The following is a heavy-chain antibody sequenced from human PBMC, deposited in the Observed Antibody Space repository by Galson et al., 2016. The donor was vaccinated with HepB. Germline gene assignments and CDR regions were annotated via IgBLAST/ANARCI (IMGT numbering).Heavy chain of an antibody. Sequence: SVKVSCKVSGDTLTELSIHWVRQAPGKGLEWMGGLDPEDGETYNAQKFQGRATMTADTSTDTVYMDLSSLRSEDTAVYYCATEFGDDDYYGMDVWGQGTTVTVSS. D-gene: IGHD3-10*01. V-gene: IGHV1-24*01. CDR2: LDPEDGET. CDR1: GDTLTELS. CDR3: ATEFGDDDYYGMDV. J-gene: IGHJ6*02.